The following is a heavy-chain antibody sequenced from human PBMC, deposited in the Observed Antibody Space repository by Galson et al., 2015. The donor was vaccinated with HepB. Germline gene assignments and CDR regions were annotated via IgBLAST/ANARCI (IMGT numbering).Heavy chain of an antibody. Sequence: SLRLSCAGSGFTFSSYEMHWVRQAPGKGLEWVAVISYDGSSRSYADSVKGRFTISRDNSKNTLYLQMNSLRAEDTAVYYCAQSRIPAAGVLDSWGQGALVTVSS. CDR3: AQSRIPAAGVLDS. CDR2: ISYDGSSR. CDR1: GFTFSSYE. D-gene: IGHD6-13*01. J-gene: IGHJ4*02. V-gene: IGHV3-30*04.